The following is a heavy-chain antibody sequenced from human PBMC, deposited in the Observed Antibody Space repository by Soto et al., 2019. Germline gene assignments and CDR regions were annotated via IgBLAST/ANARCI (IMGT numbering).Heavy chain of an antibody. CDR1: GGSFSGYY. V-gene: IGHV4-34*01. Sequence: QVQLQQWGAGLLKPSETLSLTCAVYGGSFSGYYWSWIRQPPGKGLEWIGEINHSGSTNYNPSLKSLVTISVEPSNNLFSQKLSCVTAADTAVYYCAREPRLGYCSGGSCPLRSFDYWGQGTLVTVSS. D-gene: IGHD2-15*01. CDR2: INHSGST. J-gene: IGHJ4*02. CDR3: AREPRLGYCSGGSCPLRSFDY.